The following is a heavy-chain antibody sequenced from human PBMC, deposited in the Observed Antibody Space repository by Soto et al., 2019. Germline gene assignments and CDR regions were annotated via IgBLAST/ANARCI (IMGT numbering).Heavy chain of an antibody. J-gene: IGHJ4*02. CDR3: AKEYCSGGSCYLTVDY. CDR2: ISGSGGST. D-gene: IGHD2-15*01. CDR1: GFTFSTYA. Sequence: GGSLRLSCAASGFTFSTYAMSWVRQAPGKGLEWVSAISGSGGSTYYADSVKGRFTISRDNSKNTLYLQMNSLRAEDTAVYYCAKEYCSGGSCYLTVDYWGQGTLVTVSS. V-gene: IGHV3-23*01.